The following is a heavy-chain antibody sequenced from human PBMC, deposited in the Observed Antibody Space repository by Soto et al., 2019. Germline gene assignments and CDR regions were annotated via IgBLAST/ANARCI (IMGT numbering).Heavy chain of an antibody. CDR3: AHRILRTVFGLVTTTAIYFDF. D-gene: IGHD3-3*01. Sequence: QITLNESGPTVVKPAETLTRTCTFSGFSLTTSGVGVGWIRQSPGKAPEWLALIYWDDDKRYRASLKSRLTITKDTSKHQVVLTMASVDPADTATYYCAHRILRTVFGLVTTTAIYFDFWGQGTPVVVSS. J-gene: IGHJ4*02. CDR1: GFSLTTSGVG. V-gene: IGHV2-5*02. CDR2: IYWDDDK.